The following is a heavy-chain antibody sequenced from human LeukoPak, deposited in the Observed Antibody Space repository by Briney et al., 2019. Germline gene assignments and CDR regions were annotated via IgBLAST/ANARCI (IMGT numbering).Heavy chain of an antibody. D-gene: IGHD6-13*01. J-gene: IGHJ6*02. Sequence: SQTLSLTCTVSGGSISSGGYYWDWIRQPPGTGLEWIGSIYYGGSTYYNPSLKSRVTISVDTSKNQFSLKLSSVTAADTAVYYCARSIAAARYYYYGMDVWGQGTTVTVSS. CDR3: ARSIAAARYYYYGMDV. CDR2: IYYGGST. V-gene: IGHV4-39*01. CDR1: GGSISSGGYY.